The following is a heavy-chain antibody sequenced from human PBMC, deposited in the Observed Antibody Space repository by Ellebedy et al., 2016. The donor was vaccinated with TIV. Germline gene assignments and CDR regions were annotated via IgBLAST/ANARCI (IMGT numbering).Heavy chain of an antibody. CDR2: ISGSGGST. Sequence: PGGSLRLSCAASGFTFSSYAMSWVRQAPGKGLEWVSAISGSGGSTYYADSVKGRFTISRDNSKNTLYLQMNSLRAEDTAVYYCARLWYYDSSGYSNLGYWGQGTLVTVSS. CDR3: ARLWYYDSSGYSNLGY. CDR1: GFTFSSYA. J-gene: IGHJ4*02. V-gene: IGHV3-23*01. D-gene: IGHD3-22*01.